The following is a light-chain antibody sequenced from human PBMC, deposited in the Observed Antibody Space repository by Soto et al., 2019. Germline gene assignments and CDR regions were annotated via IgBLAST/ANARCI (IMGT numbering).Light chain of an antibody. V-gene: IGLV2-14*01. CDR2: DVS. CDR1: SSDVGGYNY. Sequence: SVLTQPASVSGSPGQSVTISCTGTSSDVGGYNYVSWYQQHPGKAPKLMIYDVSNRPSGVSNRFSGSKSGSTASLTISGLQAEDEADYYCSSYTSSSTPLYVFGTGTKVTVL. CDR3: SSYTSSSTPLYV. J-gene: IGLJ1*01.